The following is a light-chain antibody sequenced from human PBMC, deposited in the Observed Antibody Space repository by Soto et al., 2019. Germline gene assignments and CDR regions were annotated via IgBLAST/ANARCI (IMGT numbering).Light chain of an antibody. J-gene: IGKJ3*01. V-gene: IGKV4-1*01. CDR1: QSVFYSTNNKNY. Sequence: DIVMTQSPDSLTVSLGERATINCKSSQSVFYSTNNKNYLAWYQQKPGQPPKLLIYWASTRDSGVPDRFSGSRSGLDCTLPSGKLPVEVVAVYYCQQDYSTPPLFGPGTKVDIK. CDR3: QQDYSTPPL. CDR2: WAS.